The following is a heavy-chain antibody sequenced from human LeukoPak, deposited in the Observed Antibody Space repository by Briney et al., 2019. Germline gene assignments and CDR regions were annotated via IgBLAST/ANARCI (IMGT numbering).Heavy chain of an antibody. CDR3: ARHMKTYYDILTGYYRGGFDY. D-gene: IGHD3-9*01. Sequence: SETLSLTCTVSGGSISSSYWSWIRQPPGKGLEWIGYIYYSGNTNYNPSLKSRVTMSVDTYKNQFSLKLSSVTAADTAVYYCARHMKTYYDILTGYYRGGFDYWGQGTLVTVSS. J-gene: IGHJ4*02. CDR1: GGSISSSY. CDR2: IYYSGNT. V-gene: IGHV4-59*08.